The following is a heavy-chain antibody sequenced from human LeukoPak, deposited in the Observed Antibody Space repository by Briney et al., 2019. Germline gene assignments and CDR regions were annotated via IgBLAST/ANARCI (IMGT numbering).Heavy chain of an antibody. Sequence: ASAKVSCKASGYTFTSYTIHWVRQAPGQGLEWMGWINAGKGNTRYSQKFQGRVTITRDTSATTAYMELSSLKSEDTAVYYCATLHPLAARQVDYWGQGTLVTVSS. V-gene: IGHV1-3*01. CDR3: ATLHPLAARQVDY. D-gene: IGHD6-6*01. CDR1: GYTFTSYT. J-gene: IGHJ4*02. CDR2: INAGKGNT.